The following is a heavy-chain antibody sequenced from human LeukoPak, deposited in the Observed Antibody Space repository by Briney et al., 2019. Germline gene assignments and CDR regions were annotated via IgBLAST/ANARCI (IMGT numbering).Heavy chain of an antibody. V-gene: IGHV4-4*07. J-gene: IGHJ6*03. CDR3: ARLKFYDSTGYSPGYYMDV. Sequence: SETLSLTCTVYGGSIISNYWSWIRQSAGTGLEWIGRIYGSGITDYNPSLKCRVTMSLDTSRKQFSLRLTSVTAADTAVYYCARLKFYDSTGYSPGYYMDVWGKGTTVSVFS. CDR1: GGSIISNY. CDR2: IYGSGIT. D-gene: IGHD3-22*01.